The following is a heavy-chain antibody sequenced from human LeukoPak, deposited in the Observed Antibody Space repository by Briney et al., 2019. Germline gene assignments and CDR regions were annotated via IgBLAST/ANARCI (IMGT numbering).Heavy chain of an antibody. CDR2: ISGSGGTT. CDR3: AKDVRYSSNWYGGTDY. D-gene: IGHD6-13*01. CDR1: GFAFDNYA. V-gene: IGHV3-23*01. Sequence: GGSLRLSCGASGFAFDNYAMSWVRQAPGKGLEWVAAISGSGGTTYYPDSMRGRCTISRDNFKNTVYLQIYSLRVEDTAVYYCAKDVRYSSNWYGGTDYWGQGILVTVSS. J-gene: IGHJ4*02.